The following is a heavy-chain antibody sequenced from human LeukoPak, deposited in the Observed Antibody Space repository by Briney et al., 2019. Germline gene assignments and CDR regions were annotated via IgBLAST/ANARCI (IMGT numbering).Heavy chain of an antibody. J-gene: IGHJ4*02. CDR1: SGSFGSYY. CDR3: ARDTARRVGAAYFDY. CDR2: IYYSGNT. Sequence: SETLSLTCTVSSGSFGSYYWSWIRQPPGKGLEWIGYIYYSGNTNYDPSLKSRVTISVDTSKNQFSLKLSSVTAADTAVYYCARDTARRVGAAYFDYWGQGTLVTVSS. V-gene: IGHV4-59*12. D-gene: IGHD2-15*01.